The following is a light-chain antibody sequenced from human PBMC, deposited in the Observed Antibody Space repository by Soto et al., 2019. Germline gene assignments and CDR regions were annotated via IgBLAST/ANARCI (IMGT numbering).Light chain of an antibody. J-gene: IGLJ2*01. Sequence: QSALTQPASVSGSPGQSITISCTGTSSDVGGSDYVSWYQQHPGKAPKLMIYEVSYRPSGVSNRFSGSKSGNTASLTISGLQADDEADYYCSSYTSSSTQVFGGGTKLTVL. CDR3: SSYTSSSTQV. V-gene: IGLV2-14*01. CDR1: SSDVGGSDY. CDR2: EVS.